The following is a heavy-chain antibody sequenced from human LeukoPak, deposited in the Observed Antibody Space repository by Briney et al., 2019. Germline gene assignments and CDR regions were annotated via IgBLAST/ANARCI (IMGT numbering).Heavy chain of an antibody. CDR3: ARCGVTVTTLRSWFDP. Sequence: GRSLRLSCAASGFTFSSYAMHWVRQAPGKGLEWVAVISYDGSNKYYADSVKGRFTISRDNSKNTLYLQMNSLRAEDTAVYYCARCGVTVTTLRSWFDPWGQGTLVTVSS. CDR1: GFTFSSYA. V-gene: IGHV3-30-3*01. J-gene: IGHJ5*02. D-gene: IGHD4-17*01. CDR2: ISYDGSNK.